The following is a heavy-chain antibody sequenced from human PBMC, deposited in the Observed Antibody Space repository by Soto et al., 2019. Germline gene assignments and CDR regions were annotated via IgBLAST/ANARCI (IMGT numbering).Heavy chain of an antibody. CDR2: ISGSGGRA. CDR1: GFTFGRYA. Sequence: PGGSLRLSCAASGFTFGRYAMSWVRLAPGEGLQWISGISGSGGRAYYADSLEGRFIISRDNSKNTLYLQMNSLRAEDTAVYYCARESVNYGDVEANHYFDYWAQGTLVTVSS. V-gene: IGHV3-23*01. CDR3: ARESVNYGDVEANHYFDY. D-gene: IGHD4-17*01. J-gene: IGHJ4*02.